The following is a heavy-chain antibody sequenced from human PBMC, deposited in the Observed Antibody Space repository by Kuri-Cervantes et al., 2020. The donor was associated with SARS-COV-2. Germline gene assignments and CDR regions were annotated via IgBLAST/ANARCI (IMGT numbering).Heavy chain of an antibody. D-gene: IGHD3-22*01. J-gene: IGHJ4*02. Sequence: SETLSLTCAVYGGSFSGYYWSWVRQAPGKGLEWIGEINESGSINYNPSLRSRFTISVDTSKNQFSLKLTSVTAADTAVYYCASALAYYSDSSGFTYYFDYWGQGTQVTVSS. V-gene: IGHV4-34*01. CDR1: GGSFSGYY. CDR3: ASALAYYSDSSGFTYYFDY. CDR2: INESGSI.